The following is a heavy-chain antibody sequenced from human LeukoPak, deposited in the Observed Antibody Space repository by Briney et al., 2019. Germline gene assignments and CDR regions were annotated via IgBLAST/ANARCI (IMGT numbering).Heavy chain of an antibody. D-gene: IGHD6-13*01. CDR1: GFTFDDYG. J-gene: IGHJ5*02. Sequence: GGSLRLSCAASGFTFDDYGMSWVRQAPGKGLEWVSSISSSSSYIYYADSVKGRFTISRDNAKNSLYLQMNSLRAEDTAVYYCARAGELGGQLVFSWFDPWGQGTLVTVSS. CDR3: ARAGELGGQLVFSWFDP. CDR2: ISSSSSYI. V-gene: IGHV3-21*01.